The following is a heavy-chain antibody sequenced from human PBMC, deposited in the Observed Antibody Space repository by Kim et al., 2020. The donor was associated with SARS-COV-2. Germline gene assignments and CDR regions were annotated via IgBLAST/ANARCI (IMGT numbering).Heavy chain of an antibody. V-gene: IGHV1-3*01. CDR3: ARDSGSYRRWFDP. Sequence: YSQKFQGRVTITRDTSASTAYMELSSLRSEDTAVYYCARDSGSYRRWFDPWGQGTLVTVSS. D-gene: IGHD1-26*01. J-gene: IGHJ5*02.